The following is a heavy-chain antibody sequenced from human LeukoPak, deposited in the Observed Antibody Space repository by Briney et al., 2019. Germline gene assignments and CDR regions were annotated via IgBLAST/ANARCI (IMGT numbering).Heavy chain of an antibody. CDR1: GYSISNGYY. CDR2: ISHRGST. Sequence: SETLSLTCTVSGYSISNGYYWGWIRQPPGKGLEWVGSISHRGSTYYNPSLRSRITISLDRSKQKFSLKLTSVTAADTAVYYCARLSLKVLEWSPTKGKETRYFDNWGQGTLVTVSS. CDR3: ARLSLKVLEWSPTKGKETRYFDN. D-gene: IGHD3-3*01. V-gene: IGHV4-38-2*02. J-gene: IGHJ4*02.